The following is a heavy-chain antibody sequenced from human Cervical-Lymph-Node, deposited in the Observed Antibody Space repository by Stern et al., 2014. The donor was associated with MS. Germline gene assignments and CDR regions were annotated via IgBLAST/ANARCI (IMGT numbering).Heavy chain of an antibody. CDR2: IYWDDDK. V-gene: IGHV2-5*02. CDR3: AHGLEIRLWAAY. J-gene: IGHJ4*02. CDR1: GFSLSTSGGG. D-gene: IGHD5-18*01. Sequence: ESGPTLVKPTQTLTLTCTFSGFSLSTSGGGVGWIRQPPGKALEWLALIYWDDDKRSSPSLKSRLTITKDTSKNQVVLTMTNMDPVDTATYYCAHGLEIRLWAAYWGQGTLVTVSS.